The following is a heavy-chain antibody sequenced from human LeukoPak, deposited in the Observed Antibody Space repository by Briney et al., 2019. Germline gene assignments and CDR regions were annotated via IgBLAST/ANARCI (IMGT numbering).Heavy chain of an antibody. J-gene: IGHJ4*02. CDR3: ARGVYIAAAQYAY. CDR1: GGSISSYY. CDR2: IYYSGST. V-gene: IGHV4-59*01. Sequence: PETLSLTCTVSGGSISSYYWSWIRQPPGKGLEWIGYIYYSGSTNYNPSLKSRVTISVDTSKNQFSLKLSSVTAADTAVYYCARGVYIAAAQYAYWGQGTLVTVSS. D-gene: IGHD6-13*01.